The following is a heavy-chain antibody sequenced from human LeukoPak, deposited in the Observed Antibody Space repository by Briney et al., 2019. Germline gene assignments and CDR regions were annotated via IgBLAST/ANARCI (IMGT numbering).Heavy chain of an antibody. D-gene: IGHD2-15*01. J-gene: IGHJ4*02. V-gene: IGHV3-11*01. CDR1: GFTFSDYY. Sequence: GGSLRLSCVASGFTFSDYYTSWIRQAPGKGLEWVSYMSSTGDTIYYADSVKGRFTISRDNAKNSLFLQMNSLRAEDTAVYYCARDGGYCSADNCHGVVYWGQGTRVTVSS. CDR3: ARDGGYCSADNCHGVVY. CDR2: MSSTGDTI.